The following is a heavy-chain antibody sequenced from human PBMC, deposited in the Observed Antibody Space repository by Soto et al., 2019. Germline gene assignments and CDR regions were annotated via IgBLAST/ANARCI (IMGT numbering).Heavy chain of an antibody. V-gene: IGHV1-69*13. CDR1: GGTFSSYA. CDR3: ARGGWATVTPNWFDP. Sequence: SVKVSCKASGGTFSSYAISWVRQAPGQGLEWMGGITPIFGTANYAQKFQGRVTITADESTSTAYMELSSLRSEDTAVYYCARGGWATVTPNWFDPCGQVPLVTVP. D-gene: IGHD4-17*01. CDR2: ITPIFGTA. J-gene: IGHJ5*02.